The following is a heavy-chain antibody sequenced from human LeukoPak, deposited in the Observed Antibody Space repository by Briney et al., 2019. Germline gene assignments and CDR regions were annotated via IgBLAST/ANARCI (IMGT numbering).Heavy chain of an antibody. CDR1: GFTFSSYG. J-gene: IGHJ4*02. CDR3: ARDGAVFWQLVRNAFGY. V-gene: IGHV3-33*01. CDR2: IWYDGSNK. Sequence: QPGRSLRLSCAASGFTFSSYGMHWVRQAPGKGLEWVAVIWYDGSNKYYADSVKGRFTISRDNSKNTLYLQMNSLRAEDTAVYYCARDGAVFWQLVRNAFGYWGQGTLVTVSS. D-gene: IGHD6-13*01.